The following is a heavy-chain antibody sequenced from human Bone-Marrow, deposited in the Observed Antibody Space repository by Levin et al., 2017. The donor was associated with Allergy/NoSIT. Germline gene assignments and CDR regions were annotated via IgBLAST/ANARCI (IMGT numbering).Heavy chain of an antibody. J-gene: IGHJ4*02. Sequence: GESLKISCAASGFTFSGSAMYWVRQASGKGLEWVGRIRSKANNYATEYAASVKGRFTISRDDSKNTAYLQMDSLKTDDTAVYFCTRHVETADPERDCSNGVCYTDCWGQGTLVTVSS. D-gene: IGHD2-8*01. CDR2: IRSKANNYAT. CDR3: TRHVETADPERDCSNGVCYTDC. CDR1: GFTFSGSA. V-gene: IGHV3-73*01.